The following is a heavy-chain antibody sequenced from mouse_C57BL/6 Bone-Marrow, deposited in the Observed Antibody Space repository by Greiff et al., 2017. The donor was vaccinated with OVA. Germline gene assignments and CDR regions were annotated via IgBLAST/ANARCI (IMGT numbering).Heavy chain of an antibody. D-gene: IGHD2-3*01. CDR3: ARSDGYYLYWYFDV. J-gene: IGHJ1*03. CDR2: INPNNGGT. V-gene: IGHV1-22*01. Sequence: EVKLMESGPELVKPGASVKMSCKASGYTFTDYNMHWVKQSHGKSLEWIGYINPNNGGTSYNQKFKGKATLTVNKSSSTAYMELRSLTSEDSAVDYCARSDGYYLYWYFDVWGTGTTVTVSS. CDR1: GYTFTDYN.